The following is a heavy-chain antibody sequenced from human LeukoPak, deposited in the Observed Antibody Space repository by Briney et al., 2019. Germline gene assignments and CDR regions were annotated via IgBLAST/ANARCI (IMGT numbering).Heavy chain of an antibody. Sequence: ASVKVSCKASGYTFTSYYMHWVRQAPGQGLEWMGVINPSGGSTSYAQKFQGRVTMTRDTSTSTVYMELSSLRSEDTAVYYCARDGPLLRFLDRRIPHYYMDVWGKGTTVTVSS. D-gene: IGHD3-3*01. J-gene: IGHJ6*03. CDR2: INPSGGST. CDR1: GYTFTSYY. V-gene: IGHV1-46*01. CDR3: ARDGPLLRFLDRRIPHYYMDV.